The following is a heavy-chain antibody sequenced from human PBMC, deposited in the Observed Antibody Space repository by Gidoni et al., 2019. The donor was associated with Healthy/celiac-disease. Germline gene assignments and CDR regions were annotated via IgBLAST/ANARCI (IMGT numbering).Heavy chain of an antibody. V-gene: IGHV3-30-3*01. D-gene: IGHD2-2*01. CDR1: GFTFSSYA. CDR3: ARGGVVVVPAAIIGAIAAAGTLGY. J-gene: IGHJ4*02. CDR2: ISYDGSNK. Sequence: QVQLVESGGGVVQPGRSLRLSCAASGFTFSSYAMHWVRQAPGKGLEWVAVISYDGSNKYYADSVKGRFTISRDNSKNTLCLQMNSLRAEDTAVYYCARGGVVVVPAAIIGAIAAAGTLGYWGQGTLVTVSS.